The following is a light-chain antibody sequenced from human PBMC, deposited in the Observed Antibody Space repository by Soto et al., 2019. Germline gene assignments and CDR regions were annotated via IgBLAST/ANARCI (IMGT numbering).Light chain of an antibody. J-gene: IGLJ2*01. CDR2: SNN. V-gene: IGLV1-47*02. CDR1: SSNIGSNY. Sequence: QLVLTQPPSASGTPGQRVTISCSGSSSNIGSNYVYWYQQLPGTAPKLLIYSNNQRPSGVPDRFSGSKFGTSASLAISGLRSEDEADYYCAAWDDSLSAVVFGGGTKVTVL. CDR3: AAWDDSLSAVV.